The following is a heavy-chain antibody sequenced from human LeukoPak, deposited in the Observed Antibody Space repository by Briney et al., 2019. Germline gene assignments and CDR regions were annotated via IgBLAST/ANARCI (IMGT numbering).Heavy chain of an antibody. V-gene: IGHV4-34*01. CDR1: GGSFSGYY. CDR2: INHSGST. D-gene: IGHD6-19*01. Sequence: SETLSLTCAVYGGSFSGYYWSWIRQPPGKGLEWIGEINHSGSTNYNPSLKSRVTISVDTSKNQFSLKLISVTAADTAVYYCARGILSGIAVAGTAYFDYWGQGTLVTVSS. J-gene: IGHJ4*02. CDR3: ARGILSGIAVAGTAYFDY.